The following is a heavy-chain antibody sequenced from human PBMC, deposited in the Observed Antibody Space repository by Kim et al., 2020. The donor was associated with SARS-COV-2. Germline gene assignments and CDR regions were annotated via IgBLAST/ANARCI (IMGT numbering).Heavy chain of an antibody. D-gene: IGHD6-19*01. J-gene: IGHJ4*02. CDR3: VKGHSIVAGTRRLDY. CDR2: ISSNGGST. CDR1: GFTFSSYA. V-gene: IGHV3-64D*06. Sequence: GGSLRLSCSASGFTFSSYAMHWVRQAPGKGLEYVSAISSNGGSTYYADSVKGRFTISRDNSKNTLYLQMSSLRAEDTAVYYCVKGHSIVAGTRRLDYWGQGTLVPVSS.